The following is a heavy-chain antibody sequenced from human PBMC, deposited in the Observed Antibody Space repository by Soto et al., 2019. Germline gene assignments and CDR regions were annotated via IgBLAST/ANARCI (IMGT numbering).Heavy chain of an antibody. CDR2: ISYSGTI. CDR3: ARVIGARKLFDY. Sequence: PSETLSLTCTVSGASVNNDYWTWIRQSAGKGLECIGYISYSGTINYNPSFRSRVSMSLDTSKNQFYLRLSSVAAADTAFYYCARVIGARKLFDYWGQGTLVT. V-gene: IGHV4-59*02. J-gene: IGHJ4*02. CDR1: GASVNNDY.